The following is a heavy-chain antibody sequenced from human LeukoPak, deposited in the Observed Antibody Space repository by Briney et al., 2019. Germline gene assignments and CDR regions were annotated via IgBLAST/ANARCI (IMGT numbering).Heavy chain of an antibody. CDR3: ARDAQLEYDAFDI. CDR1: GFTFSSYS. D-gene: IGHD1-1*01. J-gene: IGHJ3*02. CDR2: ISSSSSYI. Sequence: RGSLRLSCAASGFTFSSYSMNWVRQAPGKGLEWVSSISSSSSYIYYADSVKGRFTISRDNAKNSLYLQMNSLRAEDTAVYYCARDAQLEYDAFDIWGQGTMVTVSS. V-gene: IGHV3-21*01.